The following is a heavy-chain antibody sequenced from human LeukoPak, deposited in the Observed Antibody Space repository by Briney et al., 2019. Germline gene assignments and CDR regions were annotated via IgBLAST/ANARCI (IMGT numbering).Heavy chain of an antibody. CDR2: INAGNGNT. Sequence: GASVKVSCKASGYTFTSYAMHWVRQAPGQRLEWMGWINAGNGNTKYSQKFQGRVTITRDTSASTAYMELSSLRSEDTAVYYCAREPVGTPMVSLRGMDVWGQGTRSPSP. CDR1: GYTFTSYA. D-gene: IGHD2-15*01. J-gene: IGHJ6*02. V-gene: IGHV1-3*01. CDR3: AREPVGTPMVSLRGMDV.